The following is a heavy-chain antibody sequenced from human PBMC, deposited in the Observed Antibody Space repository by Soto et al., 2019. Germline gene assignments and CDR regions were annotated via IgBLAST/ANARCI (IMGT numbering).Heavy chain of an antibody. CDR2: ISSSGTTM. V-gene: IGHV3-11*01. D-gene: IGHD3-10*01. J-gene: IGHJ4*02. CDR3: AGDPYYYGSAF. Sequence: LRLSCAASGFRFSDHYMTWIRQAPGKGLEWVAKISSSGTTMYYADSVKGRFTVSRDNAKNSLYLQMNSLRAEDTAVYYCAGDPYYYGSAFWGQGTLVTVSS. CDR1: GFRFSDHY.